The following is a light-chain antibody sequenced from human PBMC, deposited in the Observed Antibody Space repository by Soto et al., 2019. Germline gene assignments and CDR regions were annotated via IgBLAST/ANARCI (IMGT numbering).Light chain of an antibody. CDR1: SGHSTYI. CDR3: ETWDSDTRV. CDR2: IEGSGSY. Sequence: QSVLTQSSSASASLGSSVKLTCTLNSGHSTYIIAWHQHQPGKAPRYLMKIEGSGSYNKGSGVPDRFSGSSSGADRYLTISNLQSEDEAAYYCETWDSDTRVFGGGTQLTVL. J-gene: IGLJ2*01. V-gene: IGLV4-60*03.